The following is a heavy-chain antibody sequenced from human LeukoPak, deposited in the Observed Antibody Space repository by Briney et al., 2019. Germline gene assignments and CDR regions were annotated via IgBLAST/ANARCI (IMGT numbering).Heavy chain of an antibody. Sequence: GGSLRLSCAASGFTFSSYAMHWVRQAPGRGLEWVAVISYDGSNKYYADSVKGRFTISRDNSKNTLYLQMNSLRAEDTAVYYCARDARYYFDYWGQGTLVTVSS. CDR1: GFTFSSYA. CDR3: ARDARYYFDY. CDR2: ISYDGSNK. J-gene: IGHJ4*02. V-gene: IGHV3-30-3*01.